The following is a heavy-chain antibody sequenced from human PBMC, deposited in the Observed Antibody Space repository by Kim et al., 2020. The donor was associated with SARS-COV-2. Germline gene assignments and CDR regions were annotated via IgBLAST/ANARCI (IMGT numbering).Heavy chain of an antibody. D-gene: IGHD3-16*02. Sequence: GGSLRLSCAASGFTFSSYLMHWVRQAPGTGLVWVSRIETDGSNTIYADSVKGRFTVSRDNAKNMLFLQMNSLRAEETAVYYCARGVGSLLLWGQGTTVTVSS. CDR1: GFTFSSYL. V-gene: IGHV3-74*01. J-gene: IGHJ6*02. CDR2: IETDGSNT. CDR3: ARGVGSLLL.